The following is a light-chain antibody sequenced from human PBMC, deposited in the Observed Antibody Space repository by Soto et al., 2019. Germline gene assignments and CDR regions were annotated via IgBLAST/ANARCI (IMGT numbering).Light chain of an antibody. Sequence: QSALTQPTSVSGSPGQSITISCTGTSSDVGVYNYVSWYQQHPGKAPKLMIYDVSIRPSGVSNRFSGSKSGNTASLTISGLQAEDEADYYCSSYTSSSTRVFGTGTKLTVL. CDR3: SSYTSSSTRV. J-gene: IGLJ1*01. CDR2: DVS. CDR1: SSDVGVYNY. V-gene: IGLV2-14*03.